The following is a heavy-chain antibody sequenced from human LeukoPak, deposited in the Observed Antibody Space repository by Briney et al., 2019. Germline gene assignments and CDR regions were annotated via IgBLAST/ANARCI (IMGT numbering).Heavy chain of an antibody. Sequence: SETLSLTCAVYGGSFSGYYWSWIRQPAGKGLEWIGRIYTSGSTNYNPSLKSRVTMSVDTSKNQFSLKLSSVTAADTAVYYCASSTWAAADYWGQGTLVTVSS. V-gene: IGHV4-59*10. CDR1: GGSFSGYY. CDR3: ASSTWAAADY. J-gene: IGHJ4*02. CDR2: IYTSGST. D-gene: IGHD6-13*01.